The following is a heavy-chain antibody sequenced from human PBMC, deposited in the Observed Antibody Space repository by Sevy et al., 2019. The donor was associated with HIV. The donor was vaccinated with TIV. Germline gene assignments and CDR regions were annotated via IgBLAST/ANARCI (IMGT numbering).Heavy chain of an antibody. CDR2: ISAYNGNT. CDR3: ARVDRAYYYDSSGYNWFDP. D-gene: IGHD3-22*01. V-gene: IGHV1-18*01. CDR1: GYTFTSYG. Sequence: ASVKVSCKASGYTFTSYGISWVRQAPGQGPEWMGWISAYNGNTNYAQKLQGRVTMTTDTSTSTAYMELRSLRSDDTAVYYCARVDRAYYYDSSGYNWFDPWGQGTLVTVSS. J-gene: IGHJ5*02.